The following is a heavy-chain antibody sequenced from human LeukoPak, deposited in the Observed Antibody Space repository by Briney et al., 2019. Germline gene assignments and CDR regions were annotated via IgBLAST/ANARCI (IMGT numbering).Heavy chain of an antibody. J-gene: IGHJ4*02. Sequence: GASVKVSCKASGGTFSSYAISWVRQAPGQGLEWMGGIIPIFGTANYAQKFQGRVTITADKSTSTAYMELSSLRSEDTAVYYCARPSGYYDFWSGYPAFDYWGQGTLVTVSS. CDR3: ARPSGYYDFWSGYPAFDY. CDR2: IIPIFGTA. CDR1: GGTFSSYA. V-gene: IGHV1-69*06. D-gene: IGHD3-3*01.